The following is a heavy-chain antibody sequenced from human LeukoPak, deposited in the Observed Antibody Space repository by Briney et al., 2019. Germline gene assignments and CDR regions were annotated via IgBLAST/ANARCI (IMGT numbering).Heavy chain of an antibody. J-gene: IGHJ4*02. CDR2: IYSGGTT. CDR1: GFTVSTKY. Sequence: GGSLRLSCAASGFTVSTKYMSWVRQAPGKGLEWVSVIYSGGTTEYADSVKGRFTISRDNSKNTLYLQMNSLRAEDTAVYYCARMVSRAFDYWGQGTLVTVSS. CDR3: ARMVSRAFDY. D-gene: IGHD3-10*01. V-gene: IGHV3-66*01.